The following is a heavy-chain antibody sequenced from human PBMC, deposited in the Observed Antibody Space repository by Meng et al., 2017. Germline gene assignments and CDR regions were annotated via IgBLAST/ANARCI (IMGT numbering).Heavy chain of an antibody. Sequence: QLQLQESGPGLVKPSATLSLTCTVSGGSISSSTYYWVWIRQPPGKGLEWIGSIYYSGRTFYNPSLKSRVTVSVDTSKEQFSLKLSSVTAADTAVYYCARWGYCSSSSCSTPSFDPWGQGTLVTVSS. CDR3: ARWGYCSSSSCSTPSFDP. CDR1: GGSISSSTYY. J-gene: IGHJ5*02. V-gene: IGHV4-39*01. CDR2: IYYSGRT. D-gene: IGHD2-2*01.